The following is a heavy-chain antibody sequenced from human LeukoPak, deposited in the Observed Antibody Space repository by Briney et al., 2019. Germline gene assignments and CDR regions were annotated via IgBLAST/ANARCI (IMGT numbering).Heavy chain of an antibody. V-gene: IGHV1-2*02. CDR1: GYTFTGYY. Sequence: ASVKVSCKASGYTFTGYYMHWVRQAPGQGLEWMGWINPNSGGTNYAQKFQGRVTMTRDTSISTAYMELSRLRSDDTAVYYCARGRRSEARPNNWFDPWGQGTLVTVSS. J-gene: IGHJ5*02. D-gene: IGHD6-6*01. CDR2: INPNSGGT. CDR3: ARGRRSEARPNNWFDP.